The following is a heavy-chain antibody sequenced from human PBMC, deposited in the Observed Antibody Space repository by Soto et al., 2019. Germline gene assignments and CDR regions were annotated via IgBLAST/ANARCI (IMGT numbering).Heavy chain of an antibody. J-gene: IGHJ6*02. CDR2: IFHSGNT. Sequence: QVQLQESGPGLVKPSGTLYLTCAVSSGSIDTTNWWGWVRQPPGTGLEWIGEIFHSGNTYYNPSLASRVTISVDTSKNQFSLNLRSGTAADTAVYYCARRTWGMDVWGQGTTVTVSS. CDR3: ARRTWGMDV. V-gene: IGHV4-4*02. CDR1: SGSIDTTNW. D-gene: IGHD2-8*01.